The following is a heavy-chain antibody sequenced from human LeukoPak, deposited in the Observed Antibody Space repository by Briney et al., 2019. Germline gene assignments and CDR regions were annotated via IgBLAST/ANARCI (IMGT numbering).Heavy chain of an antibody. D-gene: IGHD5/OR15-5a*01. V-gene: IGHV4-4*02. CDR1: GVSISSCNW. Sequence: TSETLSLTCAVSGVSISSCNWWTWVRQHPGKGLEWIGEISHCGDTKYSPSLRTRVTISIDRSKNHLSLNLNSVTAADTAIYYCSTRDQSRTDVVPPDYWGQGTLVTVSS. CDR2: ISHCGDT. CDR3: STRDQSRTDVVPPDY. J-gene: IGHJ4*02.